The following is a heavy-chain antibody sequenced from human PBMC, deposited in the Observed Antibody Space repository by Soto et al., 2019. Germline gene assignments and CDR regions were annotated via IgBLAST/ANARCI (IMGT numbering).Heavy chain of an antibody. D-gene: IGHD3-22*01. V-gene: IGHV3-21*01. CDR2: ISSSSSYI. J-gene: IGHJ4*02. Sequence: ESVGGLVKPGGSLRLSCAASGFTFSSYSMNWVRQAPGKGLEWVSSISSSSSYIYYADSVKGRFTISRDNAKNSLYLQMNSLRAEDTAVYYCASDYDSSGYFDYRGQGTLVTVSS. CDR1: GFTFSSYS. CDR3: ASDYDSSGYFDY.